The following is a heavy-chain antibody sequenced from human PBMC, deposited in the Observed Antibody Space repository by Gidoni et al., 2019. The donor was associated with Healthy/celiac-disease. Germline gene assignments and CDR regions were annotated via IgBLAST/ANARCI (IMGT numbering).Heavy chain of an antibody. J-gene: IGHJ4*02. Sequence: QVQLVESGGGVVQPGRSLRVSCAASGFTFSSYGMHWVRQAPGQGLEWVAVIWYDRSNKYYADSVKGRFTISRDNSKNTLYLQMNSLRAEDTAVYYCARAADYGGNSGDDYWGQGTLVTVSS. D-gene: IGHD4-17*01. CDR2: IWYDRSNK. CDR1: GFTFSSYG. V-gene: IGHV3-33*01. CDR3: ARAADYGGNSGDDY.